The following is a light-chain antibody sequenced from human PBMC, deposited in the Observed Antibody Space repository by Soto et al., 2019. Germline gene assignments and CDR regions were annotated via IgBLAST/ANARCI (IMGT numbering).Light chain of an antibody. CDR2: AAS. Sequence: DIQMTQSPSTLSGSVGERVTITCRASQTISSWLAWYQQKPGKAPGLLIYAASTLQSGVPSRFSASGSGTDFTLTISSLQPEDFATYYCQQDLRPPLTFGPGTKVD. J-gene: IGKJ3*01. CDR3: QQDLRPPLT. CDR1: QTISSW. V-gene: IGKV1-5*01.